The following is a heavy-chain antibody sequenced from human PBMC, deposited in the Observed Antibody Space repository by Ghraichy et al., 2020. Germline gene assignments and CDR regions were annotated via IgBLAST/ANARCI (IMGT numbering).Heavy chain of an antibody. V-gene: IGHV3-23*01. D-gene: IGHD3-3*01. Sequence: GGSLRLSCAASGFTFSSYSMNWVRQAPGKGLEWVSAISGSGGSTYYADSVKGRFTISRDNSKNTLYLQMNSLRAEDTAVYYCAKDLGTIFGPPFNWFDPWGQGTLVTVSS. J-gene: IGHJ5*02. CDR3: AKDLGTIFGPPFNWFDP. CDR2: ISGSGGST. CDR1: GFTFSSYS.